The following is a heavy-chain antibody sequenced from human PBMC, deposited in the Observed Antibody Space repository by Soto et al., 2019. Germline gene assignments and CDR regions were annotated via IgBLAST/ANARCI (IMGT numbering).Heavy chain of an antibody. Sequence: ASVEVSCKASGYTFTSYGISWVRQAPGQGLEWMGWISAYNGNTNYAQKLQGRVTMTTDTSTSTAYMELRSLRSDDTAVYYGARDSSACVCGQYWGQGTLVTVSS. CDR2: ISAYNGNT. CDR3: ARDSSACVCGQY. CDR1: GYTFTSYG. D-gene: IGHD2-21*01. V-gene: IGHV1-18*01. J-gene: IGHJ4*02.